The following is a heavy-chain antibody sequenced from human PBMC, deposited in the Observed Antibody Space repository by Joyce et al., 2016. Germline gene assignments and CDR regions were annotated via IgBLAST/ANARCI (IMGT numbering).Heavy chain of an antibody. CDR3: ARLRHASGSYHFDY. D-gene: IGHD3-10*01. CDR1: GFTFTTYW. V-gene: IGHV5-51*01. Sequence: DVQLVQSGAEVKQPGESLKISCKASGFTFTTYWIAWVRQMPGKGLEWMGISYPGDSDTVYSPSFQGQVTFSADKSITAAYLEWSSLKASDTAVYYCARLRHASGSYHFDYWGQGTLVTVSS. J-gene: IGHJ4*02. CDR2: SYPGDSDT.